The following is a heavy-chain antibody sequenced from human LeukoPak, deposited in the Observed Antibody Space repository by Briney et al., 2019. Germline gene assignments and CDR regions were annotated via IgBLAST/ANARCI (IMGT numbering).Heavy chain of an antibody. Sequence: GGSLRLSCAASGFTFSDYYMSWIRQAPGKGLEWVSSITISGSSTYNADSVKGRFTISRDNAKNSLYLQMNSLRAEDTAVYYCARGSVVAANFDFWGQGTLVSVSS. D-gene: IGHD2-15*01. CDR2: ITISGSST. CDR3: ARGSVVAANFDF. J-gene: IGHJ4*02. V-gene: IGHV3-11*01. CDR1: GFTFSDYY.